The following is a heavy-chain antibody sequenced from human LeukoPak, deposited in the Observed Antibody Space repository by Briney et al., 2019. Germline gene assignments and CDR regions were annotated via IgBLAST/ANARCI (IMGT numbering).Heavy chain of an antibody. Sequence: SETLSLTCTVSGGSISSYYWSWIRQPPGKGLEWIGYFYYSGSTTCNAFLESRVTIPVDTSKNQFSLNLGSVTAADTAVYYCARVPKGSGYFDSWGQGTLLTVSS. V-gene: IGHV4-59*01. CDR1: GGSISSYY. D-gene: IGHD3-10*01. CDR2: FYYSGST. CDR3: ARVPKGSGYFDS. J-gene: IGHJ4*02.